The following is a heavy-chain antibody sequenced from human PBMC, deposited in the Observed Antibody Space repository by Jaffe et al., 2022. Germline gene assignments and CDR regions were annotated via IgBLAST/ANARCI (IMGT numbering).Heavy chain of an antibody. CDR3: AKDTSSGPIYWYFDL. V-gene: IGHV3-9*01. D-gene: IGHD6-19*01. Sequence: EVQLVESGGGLVQPGRSLRLSCAASGFTFDDYAMHWVRQAPGKGLEWVSGISWNSGSIGYADSVKGRFTISRDNAKNSLYLQMNSLRAEDTALYYCAKDTSSGPIYWYFDLWGRGTLVTVSS. J-gene: IGHJ2*01. CDR2: ISWNSGSI. CDR1: GFTFDDYA.